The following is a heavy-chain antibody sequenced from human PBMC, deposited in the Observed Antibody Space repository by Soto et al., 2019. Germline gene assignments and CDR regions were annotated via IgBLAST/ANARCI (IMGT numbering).Heavy chain of an antibody. CDR1: GYTFTSYD. V-gene: IGHV1-8*01. J-gene: IGHJ4*02. D-gene: IGHD6-13*01. CDR2: KNPNSGNT. CDR3: AGEVGSRIGY. Sequence: QVQLVQSGAEVKKPGASVKVSCKASGYTFTSYDINWVRQATGQGLGWMGWKNPNSGNTGHAQKFQGRANMTRNTSISTAYMELSSLRSEDTAVYYCAGEVGSRIGYWGQGTLVTVSS.